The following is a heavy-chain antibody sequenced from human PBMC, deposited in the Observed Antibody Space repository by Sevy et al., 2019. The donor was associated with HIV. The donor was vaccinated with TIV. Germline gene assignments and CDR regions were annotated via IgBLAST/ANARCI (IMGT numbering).Heavy chain of an antibody. CDR2: INSRSSTI. CDR3: ARGPSFLVVSDAPGDY. D-gene: IGHD2-8*02. Sequence: GGSLRLSCVASGFTFSTNSMNWVRQAPGKGLEWVSYINSRSSTIHYADSVKGRFTIFRDNAQNSLYLQMNSLRGEDTAVYYCARGPSFLVVSDAPGDYWGQGTLVTVSS. V-gene: IGHV3-48*01. J-gene: IGHJ4*02. CDR1: GFTFSTNS.